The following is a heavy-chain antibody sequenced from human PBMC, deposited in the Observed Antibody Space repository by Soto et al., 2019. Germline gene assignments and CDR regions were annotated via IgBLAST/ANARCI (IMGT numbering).Heavy chain of an antibody. CDR2: IYHSGST. J-gene: IGHJ4*02. CDR3: ARVSAAGTYFDY. CDR1: GGSISSSNW. Sequence: QVQLQESGPGLVKPSGTLSLTCAVSGGSISSSNWWSWVRQPPGKGLEGIGEIYHSGSTNYNPSPXSXXTISVDKSKNQCSLTLSSVTAADTAVYYCARVSAAGTYFDYWGQGTLVTVSS. V-gene: IGHV4-4*02. D-gene: IGHD6-13*01.